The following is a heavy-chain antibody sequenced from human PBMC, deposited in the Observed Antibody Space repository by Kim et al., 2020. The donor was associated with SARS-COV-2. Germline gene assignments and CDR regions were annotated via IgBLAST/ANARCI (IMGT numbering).Heavy chain of an antibody. D-gene: IGHD3-22*01. Sequence: SETLSLTCAVSGGSISSSNWWSWVRQHPGKGLEWIGEIYHSGSTNYNPSLKSRVTISVDKSKNQFSLKLSSVTAADTAVYYCARGRSPGDSSGSYGWFDPWGQGTLVTVSS. CDR1: GGSISSSNW. V-gene: IGHV4-4*02. J-gene: IGHJ5*02. CDR3: ARGRSPGDSSGSYGWFDP. CDR2: IYHSGST.